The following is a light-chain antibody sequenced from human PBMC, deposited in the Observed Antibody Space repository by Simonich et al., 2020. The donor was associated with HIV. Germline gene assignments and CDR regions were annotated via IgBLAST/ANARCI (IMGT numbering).Light chain of an antibody. J-gene: IGLJ3*02. V-gene: IGLV2-14*03. CDR1: SSDVGGFNY. Sequence: QSALTQPASVSGSPGQSITISCTGASSDVGGFNYVSWYQQHPGTAPKLFISDLNKRPSGVSNRFSGSKSGNTASLTISGLQAEDEADYYCSSYTTRGTWVFGGGTRLTVL. CDR3: SSYTTRGTWV. CDR2: DLN.